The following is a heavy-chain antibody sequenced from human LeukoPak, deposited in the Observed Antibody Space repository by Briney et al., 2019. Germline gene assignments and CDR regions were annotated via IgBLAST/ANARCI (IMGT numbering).Heavy chain of an antibody. CDR3: AKYNSGWYGDC. CDR1: GFTFGTYG. CDR2: ISGGGSNT. Sequence: GGSLRLSCAASGFTFGTYGMTWVRQAPGKGLEWVSAISGGGSNTYYADSVKGRFTMSRDNSKNTLYLQMNSLRAEDTAVYYCAKYNSGWYGDCWGQGTLVTVSS. J-gene: IGHJ4*02. V-gene: IGHV3-23*01. D-gene: IGHD6-19*01.